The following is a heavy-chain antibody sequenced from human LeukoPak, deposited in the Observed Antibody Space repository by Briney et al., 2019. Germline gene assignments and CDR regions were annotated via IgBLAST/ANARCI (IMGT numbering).Heavy chain of an antibody. D-gene: IGHD3-3*01. CDR2: INHSGST. Sequence: PSDTLSLTCTVSGYSLSSGYYWGWIRLPPGKALECIGRINHSGSTYYNPSLKSRVTISVDTSKTQFSLKLSSVTAADTAVYYCARGYDFWSGYYRIWFDPWGQGTLVTVSS. J-gene: IGHJ5*02. CDR1: GYSLSSGYY. CDR3: ARGYDFWSGYYRIWFDP. V-gene: IGHV4-38-2*02.